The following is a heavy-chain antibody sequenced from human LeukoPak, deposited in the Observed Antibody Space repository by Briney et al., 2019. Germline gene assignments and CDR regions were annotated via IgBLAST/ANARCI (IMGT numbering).Heavy chain of an antibody. J-gene: IGHJ4*02. CDR2: IRDKGHSYRT. Sequence: PGGSLRLSCAASGFTFSNAWMTWVRQAPGEGLEWVGRIRDKGHSYRTEYAASVKGRFTISRDDSKNSLYLQMNSLQTEDTAVYYCSRASGTSWTSLDYWGQGTLVAVSS. D-gene: IGHD6-13*01. CDR3: SRASGTSWTSLDY. CDR1: GFTFSNAW. V-gene: IGHV3-72*01.